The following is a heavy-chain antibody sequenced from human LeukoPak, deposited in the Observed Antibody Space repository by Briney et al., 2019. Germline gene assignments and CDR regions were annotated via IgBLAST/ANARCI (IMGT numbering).Heavy chain of an antibody. Sequence: SETLSLTCTVSGGSISSSSYYWGWIRQPPGKGLEWIGNIDYSGNTYYNPSLKSRVTVSVDTSKNQFSLKVSSVTAADTAVYYCARVVPDGYSDYWGQGTLVTVSS. CDR3: ARVVPDGYSDY. V-gene: IGHV4-39*02. D-gene: IGHD2-2*01. CDR1: GGSISSSSYY. J-gene: IGHJ4*02. CDR2: IDYSGNT.